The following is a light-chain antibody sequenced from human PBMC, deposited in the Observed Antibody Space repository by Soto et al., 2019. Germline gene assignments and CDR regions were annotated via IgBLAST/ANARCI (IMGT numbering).Light chain of an antibody. CDR3: QQYNNWPRT. J-gene: IGKJ1*01. CDR1: QSVSIL. CDR2: GAT. V-gene: IGKV3-15*01. Sequence: IVLTQALSGQSVCPGGSGTISERASQSVSILLAWYQQKPGQAPRLLIHGATTRATGIPARFSGSGSGTEFTLTICSLQSEDFAVYYCQQYNNWPRTFGQGTKVDIK.